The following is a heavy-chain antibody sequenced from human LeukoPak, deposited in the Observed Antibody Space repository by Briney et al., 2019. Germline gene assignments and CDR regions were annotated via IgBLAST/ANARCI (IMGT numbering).Heavy chain of an antibody. CDR3: TTYDFWSVSYAFDI. D-gene: IGHD3-3*01. CDR1: GFTFSNAW. Sequence: GGSLRLSCAASGFTFSNAWMSWVRQAPGKGLEWVGRIKSKTDGGTKDYAAHVKGRFTISRDDSKNTLYLQMNSLKTEDTAVYYCTTYDFWSVSYAFDIWGQGTMVTVSS. V-gene: IGHV3-15*01. J-gene: IGHJ3*02. CDR2: IKSKTDGGTK.